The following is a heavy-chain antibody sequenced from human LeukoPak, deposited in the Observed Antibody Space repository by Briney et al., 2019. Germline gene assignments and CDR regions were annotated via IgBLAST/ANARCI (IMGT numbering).Heavy chain of an antibody. Sequence: PGGSLRLSCAASGFTFSSHSMNWVRQAPGKGLEWVSYISSSSSTIYYADSVKGRFTISRDNAKNSLYLQMNSLRDEDTAVYYCASGPYSSSWYPGADYWGQGTLVTVSS. CDR1: GFTFSSHS. CDR2: ISSSSSTI. J-gene: IGHJ4*02. D-gene: IGHD6-13*01. V-gene: IGHV3-48*02. CDR3: ASGPYSSSWYPGADY.